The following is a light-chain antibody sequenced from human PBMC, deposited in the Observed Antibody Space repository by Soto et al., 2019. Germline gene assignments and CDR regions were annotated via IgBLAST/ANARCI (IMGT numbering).Light chain of an antibody. CDR2: EVN. CDR1: SSDVGDYNY. V-gene: IGLV2-14*01. Sequence: QSVLTQPASVSGSPGQSITISCTGASSDVGDYNYVSWYQHHPGKAPKLLIYEVNNRPSGVSDRFSGSKSGNVASLTISWLQAEDEADYYCSSYTSSSTYVFGTGTQVTV. CDR3: SSYTSSSTYV. J-gene: IGLJ1*01.